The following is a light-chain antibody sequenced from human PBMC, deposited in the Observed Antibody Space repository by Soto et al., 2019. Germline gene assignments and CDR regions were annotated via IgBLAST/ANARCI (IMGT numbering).Light chain of an antibody. CDR3: QQYNNWPPYT. J-gene: IGKJ2*01. CDR2: GAS. Sequence: IVMTQSPATLSVSPGDRVTLSCRASQSVSSDLAWYQQRPGRAPRLLIYGASTRATGIPARFSGTGSGTEFTLTISSLQSEDFAIYYCQQYNNWPPYTFGQGTKVDIK. CDR1: QSVSSD. V-gene: IGKV3-15*01.